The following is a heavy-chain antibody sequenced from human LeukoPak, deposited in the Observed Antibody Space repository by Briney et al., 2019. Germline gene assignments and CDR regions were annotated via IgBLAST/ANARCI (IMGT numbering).Heavy chain of an antibody. Sequence: SQTLSLTCAVSGGSISRGGYSWSWIRQPPGKGLEWIGYIYHSGSTYYNPSLKSRVTISVDRSKNQFSLKLSSVTAADTAVYYCASSGSYRPFDYWGQGTLVTVSS. CDR3: ASSGSYRPFDY. D-gene: IGHD1-26*01. CDR2: IYHSGST. J-gene: IGHJ4*02. CDR1: GGSISRGGYS. V-gene: IGHV4-30-2*01.